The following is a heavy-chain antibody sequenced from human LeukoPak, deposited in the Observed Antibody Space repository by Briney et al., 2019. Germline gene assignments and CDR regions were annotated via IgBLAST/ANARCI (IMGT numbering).Heavy chain of an antibody. Sequence: ASVKVSXKASGYTFTGYYMHWVRQAPGQGLEWMGWINPNSGGTNYAQKFQGRVTMTRDTSISTAYMVLSRLRSDDTAVYYCARQRGSYNWSYDYWGQGTLVTVSS. CDR1: GYTFTGYY. J-gene: IGHJ4*02. CDR2: INPNSGGT. CDR3: ARQRGSYNWSYDY. D-gene: IGHD1-26*01. V-gene: IGHV1-2*02.